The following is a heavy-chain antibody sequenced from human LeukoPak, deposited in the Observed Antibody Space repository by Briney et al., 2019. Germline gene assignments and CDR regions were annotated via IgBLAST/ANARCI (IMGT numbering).Heavy chain of an antibody. Sequence: GASVKVSCKASGYTFTSYGISWVRQAPGQGLEWMGWISAYNGNTNYAQKLQGRVTMTTDTSTSTAYMELRSLRSDDTAVYYCARTGGRQLVLPGYYGMDVWGQGTTVTVSS. J-gene: IGHJ6*02. D-gene: IGHD6-13*01. CDR1: GYTFTSYG. V-gene: IGHV1-18*01. CDR3: ARTGGRQLVLPGYYGMDV. CDR2: ISAYNGNT.